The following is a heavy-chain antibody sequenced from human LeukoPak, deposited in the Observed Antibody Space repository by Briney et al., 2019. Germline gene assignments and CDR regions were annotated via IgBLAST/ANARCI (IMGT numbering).Heavy chain of an antibody. CDR2: ISGPGGST. J-gene: IGHJ6*02. CDR1: GFTVSSYA. Sequence: PGGSLRLSCAASGFTVSSYAMNWVRQAPGKGLEWVSGISGPGGSTYYTDSVKGRFTISRDNSKITLYLQMNSLRVEDTAVYYCAKGGGYDWGTYGMDVWGQGTTVTVSS. CDR3: AKGGGYDWGTYGMDV. V-gene: IGHV3-23*01. D-gene: IGHD3-16*01.